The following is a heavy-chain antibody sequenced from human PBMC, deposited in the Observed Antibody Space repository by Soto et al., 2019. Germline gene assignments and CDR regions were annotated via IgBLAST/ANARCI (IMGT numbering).Heavy chain of an antibody. D-gene: IGHD4-17*01. Sequence: SGPTLVNPTQTLTLTCTFSGFSLSTSGMCVSWIRQPPGKALEWLARIDWDDDKYYSTSLKTRLTISKDTSKNQVVLTMTNMDPVDTATYYCARTYGDYVSFYYYYMDVWGKGNTVTVSS. CDR2: IDWDDDK. V-gene: IGHV2-70*11. CDR1: GFSLSTSGMC. CDR3: ARTYGDYVSFYYYYMDV. J-gene: IGHJ6*03.